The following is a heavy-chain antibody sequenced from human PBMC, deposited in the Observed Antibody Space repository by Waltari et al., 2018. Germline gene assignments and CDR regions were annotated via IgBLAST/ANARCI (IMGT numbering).Heavy chain of an antibody. D-gene: IGHD6-6*01. CDR2: IKAGNGNT. J-gene: IGHJ6*02. V-gene: IGHV1-3*01. Sequence: QVQLVQSGAEVKKPGASVKVSCKASGYTFTSYAMHWVRQAPGQRLEWMGWIKAGNGNTKYSKKFQGRVTITRETSASTAYMELSSLRSEDTAVYYCARAPLGGSSSSGRYYGMDVWGQGTTVTVSS. CDR1: GYTFTSYA. CDR3: ARAPLGGSSSSGRYYGMDV.